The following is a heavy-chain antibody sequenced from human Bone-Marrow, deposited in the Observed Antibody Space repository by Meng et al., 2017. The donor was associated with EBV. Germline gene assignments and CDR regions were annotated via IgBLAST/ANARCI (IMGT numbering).Heavy chain of an antibody. D-gene: IGHD5-12*01. CDR2: ISSSSSYI. V-gene: IGHV3-21*01. J-gene: IGHJ4*02. CDR3: ARGGYDLLG. Sequence: VWPRGVPGNPGGSLRLFWAASVFNFSSYSMNWVRQAPGKGLEWVSSISSSSSYIYYADSVNGRFTISRDNAKNSLYLQMNSLRAEDTAVYYCARGGYDLLGWGQGTLVTVSS. CDR1: VFNFSSYS.